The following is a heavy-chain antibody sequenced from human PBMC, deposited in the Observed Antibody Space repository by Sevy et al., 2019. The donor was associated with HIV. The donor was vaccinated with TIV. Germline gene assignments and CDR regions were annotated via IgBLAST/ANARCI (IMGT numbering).Heavy chain of an antibody. J-gene: IGHJ4*02. CDR3: AWRLGYCSSTSCSFDY. Sequence: SENLSLTCAVSGYSISSGYYWGWIRQPPGKGLEWIGSIYHSGSTYYNPSLKSRVTISVDTSKNQFSLKLSSVTAADTAVYYCAWRLGYCSSTSCSFDYWGQGTLVTVSS. CDR1: GYSISSGYY. CDR2: IYHSGST. V-gene: IGHV4-38-2*01. D-gene: IGHD2-2*01.